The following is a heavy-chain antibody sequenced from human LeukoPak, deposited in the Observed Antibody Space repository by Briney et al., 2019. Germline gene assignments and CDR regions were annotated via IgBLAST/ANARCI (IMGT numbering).Heavy chain of an antibody. J-gene: IGHJ4*02. Sequence: SETLSLTCTVSGGSISSSSYYWGWIRQPPGKGLEWIGSIYYSGSTYYNPSLKSRVTISVDTSKNQFSLKLSSVTAADTAVYYCARHAYSGYSYGFGYWGQGTLVTVSS. CDR3: ARHAYSGYSYGFGY. CDR2: IYYSGST. V-gene: IGHV4-39*01. CDR1: GGSISSSSYY. D-gene: IGHD5-18*01.